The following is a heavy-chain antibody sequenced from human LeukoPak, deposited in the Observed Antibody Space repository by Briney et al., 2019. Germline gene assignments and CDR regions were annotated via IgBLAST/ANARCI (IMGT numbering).Heavy chain of an antibody. CDR1: GFTFSSYA. Sequence: PGGSLRLSCAASGFTFSSYAMSWVRQAPGKGLEWVSATSGSGGSTYYADSVKGRFTISRDNSKNTLYLQMNSLRAEDTAVYYCAKVFYGDYNAFDYWGQGTLVTVSS. J-gene: IGHJ4*02. V-gene: IGHV3-23*01. CDR3: AKVFYGDYNAFDY. CDR2: TSGSGGST. D-gene: IGHD4-17*01.